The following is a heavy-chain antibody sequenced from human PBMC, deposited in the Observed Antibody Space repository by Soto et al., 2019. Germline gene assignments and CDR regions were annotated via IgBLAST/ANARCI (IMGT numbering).Heavy chain of an antibody. D-gene: IGHD3-10*01. V-gene: IGHV4-34*01. CDR3: ATFGGLWFGDPNHGHNWFAP. CDR2: INHSGST. J-gene: IGHJ5*02. CDR1: GGSFSGYY. Sequence: SETLSLTCAVYGGSFSGYYWSWIRQPPGKGLEWIGEINHSGSTNYNPSLKSRVTISVDTSKNQFSLKLSSVTAADTAVYYCATFGGLWFGDPNHGHNWFAPGGRGTLVTVSS.